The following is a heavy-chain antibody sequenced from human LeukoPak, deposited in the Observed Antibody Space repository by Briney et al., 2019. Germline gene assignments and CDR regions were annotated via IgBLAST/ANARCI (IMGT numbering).Heavy chain of an antibody. CDR1: CGSISIGGYY. V-gene: IGHV4-31*03. D-gene: IGHD3-10*01. CDR3: ARQTAYSDGSGRSPYYYGMDV. J-gene: IGHJ6*02. CDR2: IYYSGST. Sequence: KTAETLSLTCTLYCGSISIGGYYWSWIRQHPGNGLEWIGYIYYSGSTYYNPSIKSRVTISLDTSKNQFSLKPSSVTTADTAVYYCARQTAYSDGSGRSPYYYGMDVWGQGTTVTVSS.